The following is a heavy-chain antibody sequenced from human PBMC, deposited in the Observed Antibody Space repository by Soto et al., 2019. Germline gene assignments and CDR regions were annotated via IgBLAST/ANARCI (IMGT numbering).Heavy chain of an antibody. CDR2: IRSKAYGGTT. CDR3: TRDMSITIFGVVMPAFDI. V-gene: IGHV3-49*03. Sequence: GGSLRLSCTASGFTFGDYAMSWFRQAPGKGLEWVGFIRSKAYGGTTEYAASVKGRFTISRDDSKSIAYLQMNSLKTEDTAVYYCTRDMSITIFGVVMPAFDIWGQGTMVTVSS. CDR1: GFTFGDYA. J-gene: IGHJ3*02. D-gene: IGHD3-3*01.